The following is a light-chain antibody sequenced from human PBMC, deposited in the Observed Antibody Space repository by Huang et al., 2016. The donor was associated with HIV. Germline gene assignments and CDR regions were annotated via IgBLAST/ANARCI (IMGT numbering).Light chain of an antibody. CDR3: QQHSYWPIT. Sequence: DIVLTQSPATLSLSPGERATVSCRASQSVSTFLAWYQHKPGQAPRLRSFEASNRASGVPARFSGTGSGTDFTLTISSLEPSDVAVYYCQQHSYWPITFGRGTRLEI. V-gene: IGKV3-11*01. CDR1: QSVSTF. CDR2: EAS. J-gene: IGKJ5*01.